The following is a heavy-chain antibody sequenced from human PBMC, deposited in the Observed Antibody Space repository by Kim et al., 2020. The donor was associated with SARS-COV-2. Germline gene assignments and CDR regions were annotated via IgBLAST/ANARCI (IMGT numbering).Heavy chain of an antibody. CDR1: GFTFSSYA. Sequence: RGSLRLSCAASGFTFSSYAMSWVRQAPGKGLEWVSAISGSGGSTYYADSVKGRFTISRDNSKNTLYLQMNSLRAEDTAVYYCAKDMLLQQLVYIFDYWGQGTLVTVSS. J-gene: IGHJ4*02. D-gene: IGHD6-13*01. CDR3: AKDMLLQQLVYIFDY. V-gene: IGHV3-23*01. CDR2: ISGSGGST.